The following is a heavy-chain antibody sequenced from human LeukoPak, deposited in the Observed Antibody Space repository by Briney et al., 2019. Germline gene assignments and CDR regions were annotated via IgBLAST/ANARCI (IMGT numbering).Heavy chain of an antibody. CDR3: ARAPIAAAYWFNP. CDR1: GYTFTGYY. J-gene: IGHJ5*02. D-gene: IGHD6-13*01. V-gene: IGHV1-2*02. Sequence: ASVKVSCKASGYTFTGYYMHWVRQAPRQGLEWMGWINPNSGGTNYAQKFQGRVTMTRDTSISTAYMELSRLRSDDTVVYYCARAPIAAAYWFNPWGQGTLVTVSS. CDR2: INPNSGGT.